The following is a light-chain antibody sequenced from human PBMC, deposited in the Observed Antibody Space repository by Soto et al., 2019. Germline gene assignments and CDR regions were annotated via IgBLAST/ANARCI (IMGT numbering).Light chain of an antibody. CDR2: KAS. CDR1: QSCSNW. V-gene: IGKV1-5*03. Sequence: DIQMTQSPSTLSASVGDTVTITCRASQSCSNWLAWYQQKPGKDPKFLIYKASTLASGVPSRFSGSGSGTEFTLTISSLQPDDFATYYCQQYNSYSWTFGQGTKVEIK. J-gene: IGKJ1*01. CDR3: QQYNSYSWT.